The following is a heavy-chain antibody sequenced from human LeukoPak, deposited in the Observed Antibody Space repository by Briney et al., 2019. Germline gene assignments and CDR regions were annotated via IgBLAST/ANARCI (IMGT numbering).Heavy chain of an antibody. V-gene: IGHV3-11*04. D-gene: IGHD2-2*02. CDR3: ASAARSYCSSTSCYIDAFDI. Sequence: GGSLRLSCAASGFTFSDYYMSWIRQAPGKGLEWVSYISSSGSTIYYADSVKGRFTISRDNAKNSLYLQMNSLRAEDTAVYYCASAARSYCSSTSCYIDAFDIWGQGTMVTVSS. CDR1: GFTFSDYY. J-gene: IGHJ3*02. CDR2: ISSSGSTI.